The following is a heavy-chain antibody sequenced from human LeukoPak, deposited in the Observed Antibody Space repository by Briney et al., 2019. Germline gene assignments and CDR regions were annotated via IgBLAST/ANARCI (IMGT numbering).Heavy chain of an antibody. CDR2: ISYDGSNK. CDR1: GFTFSSYG. V-gene: IGHV3-30*03. J-gene: IGHJ6*02. D-gene: IGHD3-3*01. Sequence: PGGSLRLSCAASGFTFSSYGMHWVRQAPGKGLEWVAVISYDGSNKYYADSVKGRFTISRDNSKNTLYLQMNSLRAEDTAVYYCATYLQLRFLEWLPYYYYGMDVWGQGTTVTVSS. CDR3: ATYLQLRFLEWLPYYYYGMDV.